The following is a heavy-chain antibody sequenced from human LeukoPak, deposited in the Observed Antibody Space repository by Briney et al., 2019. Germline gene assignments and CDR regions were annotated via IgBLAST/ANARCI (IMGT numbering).Heavy chain of an antibody. Sequence: PGGSLRLFCAASGFTFSSYSMNWVRQAPGKGLEWVSSISSSSSYIYYADSVKGRFTISRDNAKNSLYLQMNSLRAEDTAVYYCARTSRRGLSFDYWGQGTLVTVSS. D-gene: IGHD5-24*01. V-gene: IGHV3-21*01. CDR2: ISSSSSYI. CDR3: ARTSRRGLSFDY. CDR1: GFTFSSYS. J-gene: IGHJ4*02.